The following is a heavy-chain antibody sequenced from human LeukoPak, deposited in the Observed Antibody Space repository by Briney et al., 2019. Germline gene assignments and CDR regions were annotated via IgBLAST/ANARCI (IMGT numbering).Heavy chain of an antibody. CDR3: AKDTSIGRYCTNGVCSPFDY. J-gene: IGHJ4*02. D-gene: IGHD2-8*01. Sequence: GGSLRLSCAASEFIFSNYAMSWVRQAPGKGLEWVSAISDSGGSTYDADSVKGRFTISRDNSKNTLYLQMNSLRAEDTAVYYCAKDTSIGRYCTNGVCSPFDYWGQGTLVTVSS. V-gene: IGHV3-23*01. CDR2: ISDSGGST. CDR1: EFIFSNYA.